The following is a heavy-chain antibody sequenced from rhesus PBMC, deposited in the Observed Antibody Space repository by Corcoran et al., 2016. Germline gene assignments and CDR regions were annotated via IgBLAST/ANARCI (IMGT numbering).Heavy chain of an antibody. CDR3: ARDYNFWSWSLDV. CDR1: GVSISSNY. CDR2: ISGSTGST. J-gene: IGHJ5-2*02. Sequence: QVQLQGSGPGLVKPSETLSLTYAVSGVSISSNYWRWIRPPNGPGLEWVGRISGSTGSTDYNPSLKSRVTISTDTSKNQFSLKVSSVTAADTAVYYCARDYNFWSWSLDVWGRGVLVTVSS. V-gene: IGHV4-173*01. D-gene: IGHD3-3*01.